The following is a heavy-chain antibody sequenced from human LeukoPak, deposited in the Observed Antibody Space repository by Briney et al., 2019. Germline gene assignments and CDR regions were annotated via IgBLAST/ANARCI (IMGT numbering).Heavy chain of an antibody. CDR2: IYYSGST. Sequence: NPSETLSLTCTVSGGSVSSSSYYWGWIRQPPGKGLEWIGSIYYSGSTYYNPSLKSRVTISVDTSKNQFSLKLSSVTAADTAVYYCARGRSYYDILTGYYRDAFDIWGQGTMVTVSS. CDR3: ARGRSYYDILTGYYRDAFDI. D-gene: IGHD3-9*01. J-gene: IGHJ3*02. CDR1: GGSVSSSSYY. V-gene: IGHV4-39*07.